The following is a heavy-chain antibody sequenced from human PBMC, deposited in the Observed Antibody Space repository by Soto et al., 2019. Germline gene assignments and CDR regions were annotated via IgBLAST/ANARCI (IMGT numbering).Heavy chain of an antibody. J-gene: IGHJ5*02. CDR3: ARDLIAVRPGWFDP. CDR1: GYTSSTYG. D-gene: IGHD6-6*01. V-gene: IGHV1-18*01. Sequence: ASVKVSCKASGYTSSTYGISWVRQAPGQGLEWMGWISAYNGNTNYAQKFQGRVTMTTDTFTSTAYMELRSLRSDDTAVYYCARDLIAVRPGWFDPWGQGTLVTVSS. CDR2: ISAYNGNT.